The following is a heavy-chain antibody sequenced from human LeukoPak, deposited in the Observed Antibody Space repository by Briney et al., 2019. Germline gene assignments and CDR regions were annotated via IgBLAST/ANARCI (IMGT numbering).Heavy chain of an antibody. J-gene: IGHJ4*02. CDR3: ARDPYSGSFYFDY. D-gene: IGHD1-26*01. CDR2: IYSSGRT. CDR1: GGSISSGDYY. V-gene: IGHV4-31*03. Sequence: SETLSLTCTVSGGSISSGDYYWSWIRQHPGKGLEWIGYIYSSGRTYYNPSLKSRLTISVDTSKNQFSLKLSSVTAADTAVYYCARDPYSGSFYFDYWGQGTLVTVSS.